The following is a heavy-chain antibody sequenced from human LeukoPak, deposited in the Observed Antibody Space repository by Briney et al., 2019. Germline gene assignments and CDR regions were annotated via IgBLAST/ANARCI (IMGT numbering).Heavy chain of an antibody. CDR3: AKKLFTGMGFYFDS. CDR1: GFTFSSYV. CDR2: ISGSGGST. D-gene: IGHD3-10*01. J-gene: IGHJ4*02. V-gene: IGHV3-23*01. Sequence: GGSLRLSCVASGFTFSSYVMSWVGQPPRKGLEWVSGISGSGGSTYYADSVKGRFTISRDNSKNTLYLQMNSLRAGDTALYYCAKKLFTGMGFYFDSWGQGTLVTVSS.